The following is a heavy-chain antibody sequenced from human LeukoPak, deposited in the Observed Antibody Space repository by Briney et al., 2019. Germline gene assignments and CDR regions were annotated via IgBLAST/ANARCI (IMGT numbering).Heavy chain of an antibody. J-gene: IGHJ4*02. V-gene: IGHV4-34*01. D-gene: IGHD6-19*01. CDR3: ARTRAFSSGWPYRYYFDY. Sequence: SETLSLTCAVYGGSFSGYYWSWIRQPPGKGLEWSGEINHSGSTNYNPSLKGRVTISVDTSKNQFSLKLSSVTAADTAVYYCARTRAFSSGWPYRYYFDYWGQGTLVTVSS. CDR1: GGSFSGYY. CDR2: INHSGST.